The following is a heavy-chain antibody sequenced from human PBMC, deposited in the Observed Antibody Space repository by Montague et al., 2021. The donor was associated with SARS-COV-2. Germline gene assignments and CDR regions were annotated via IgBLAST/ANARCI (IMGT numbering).Heavy chain of an antibody. CDR3: ARGLPVTTLFYYFGMDV. Sequence: PRKGLEWIGEINHYGSTNYNPSLKSRVTMSVDTSKNQFSLELSSVTGADTAVYYCARGLPVTTLFYYFGMDVWGQGTTVTVSS. CDR2: INHYGST. J-gene: IGHJ6*02. D-gene: IGHD4-11*01. V-gene: IGHV4-34*01.